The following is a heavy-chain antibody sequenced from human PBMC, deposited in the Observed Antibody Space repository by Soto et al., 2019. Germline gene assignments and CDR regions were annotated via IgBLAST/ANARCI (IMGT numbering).Heavy chain of an antibody. D-gene: IGHD6-6*01. CDR1: GGSISSYY. V-gene: IGHV4-59*01. CDR3: AAPPRY. Sequence: QVQLQESGPGLVKPSETLSLTYTVSGGSISSYYWNWIRQPPGKGLEWIGYIYNSGNTNYNPSLRSRVIISIDTSKNQFSLKLTSVTAADTAVYYCAAPPRYWGQGTLVTVSS. J-gene: IGHJ4*02. CDR2: IYNSGNT.